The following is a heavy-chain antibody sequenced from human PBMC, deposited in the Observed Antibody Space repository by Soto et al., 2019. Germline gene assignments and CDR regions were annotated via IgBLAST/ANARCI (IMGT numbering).Heavy chain of an antibody. CDR1: GFTFSSYA. CDR2: IIGSGGST. Sequence: EVQLLESGGGLVQPGGSLRLSCAASGFTFSSYAMSWVRQAPGKGLEWVSTIIGSGGSTYYADSVQGRFTISRDNSKNTLYLQMTSLRADDTAVYYCVKEGSMVRGVRGEFDFWGQGTLVTVSS. J-gene: IGHJ4*02. CDR3: VKEGSMVRGVRGEFDF. V-gene: IGHV3-23*01. D-gene: IGHD3-10*01.